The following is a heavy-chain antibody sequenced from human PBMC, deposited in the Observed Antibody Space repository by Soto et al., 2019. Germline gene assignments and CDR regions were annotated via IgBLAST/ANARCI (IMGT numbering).Heavy chain of an antibody. Sequence: QVQLVQSGAEVKKPGSSVKVSCKASGGTFSSYAISWVRQAPGQGLEWMGGIIPIFGTANYAQKFQGRVTITADESKSTAYMELSSLRSEDTAVYYCANTYYDFWSGYPRYYYGMDVWGQGTTVTVSS. CDR1: GGTFSSYA. D-gene: IGHD3-3*01. CDR3: ANTYYDFWSGYPRYYYGMDV. CDR2: IIPIFGTA. V-gene: IGHV1-69*01. J-gene: IGHJ6*02.